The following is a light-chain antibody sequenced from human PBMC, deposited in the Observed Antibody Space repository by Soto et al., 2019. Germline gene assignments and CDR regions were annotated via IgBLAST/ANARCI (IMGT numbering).Light chain of an antibody. CDR3: QQYNNWHRT. V-gene: IGKV3-15*01. Sequence: EIVMTQSPATLSVSPGGRATLSCRASQSVSNYLAWYQQKRGQAPRLLIYGASTRATGIPARFSGSGSGTEFTLTISSLQSEDFALYYCQQYNNWHRTFGQGTKVDIK. J-gene: IGKJ1*01. CDR1: QSVSNY. CDR2: GAS.